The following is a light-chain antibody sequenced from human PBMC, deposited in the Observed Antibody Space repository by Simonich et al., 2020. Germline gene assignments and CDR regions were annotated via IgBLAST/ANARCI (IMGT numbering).Light chain of an antibody. CDR2: AAS. CDR1: QSIRSY. V-gene: IGKV1-39*01. CDR3: QQYDNLPT. Sequence: DIQMTHSPSSLSASVGDRVTITCRASQSIRSYLNWYQQKPGKAPKLLIYAASSLQSGVPSRFSGSGSGTDFTLTISSLQPEDFATYYCQQYDNLPTFGGGTKVEIK. J-gene: IGKJ4*01.